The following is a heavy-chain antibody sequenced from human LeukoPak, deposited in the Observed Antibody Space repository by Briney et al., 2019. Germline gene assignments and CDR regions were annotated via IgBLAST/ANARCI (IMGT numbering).Heavy chain of an antibody. J-gene: IGHJ4*02. CDR3: ARGSIAVAGAPFDY. CDR1: GFTFSSYE. V-gene: IGHV3-48*03. CDR2: ISSGSTI. Sequence: GGSLRLSCAASGFTFSSYEMNWVRQAPGKGLEWVSYISSGSTIYDADSVKGRFTISRDNAKNSLYLQMNSLRAEDTAVYYCARGSIAVAGAPFDYWGQGTLVTVSS. D-gene: IGHD6-19*01.